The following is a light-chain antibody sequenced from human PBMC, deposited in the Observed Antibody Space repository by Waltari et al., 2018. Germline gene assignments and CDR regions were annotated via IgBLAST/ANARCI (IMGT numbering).Light chain of an antibody. V-gene: IGLV2-23*01. J-gene: IGLJ1*01. Sequence: QSALTQPASGSGSPGQSTTISCTGTSSDVGSYNLAPWYQHHPGKAPKLMIYEGSKRPSGVSNRFSGSKSGNTASLTISGLQAEDEADYYCCSYVGSSTTYVFGTGTKVTVL. CDR2: EGS. CDR3: CSYVGSSTTYV. CDR1: SSDVGSYNL.